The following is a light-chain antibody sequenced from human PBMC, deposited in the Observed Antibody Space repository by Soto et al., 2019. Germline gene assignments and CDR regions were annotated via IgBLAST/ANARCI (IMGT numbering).Light chain of an antibody. V-gene: IGLV2-14*01. Sequence: QSVLTQPASVSGSPGQSIAISCPGTSSDVGGYNSVSWYQQYPGKAPKLMIHDVSNRPSGVSNRFSGSKSGNTASLTISGLQAEDEADYYCSSFTTSTSYVFGSGTKLTVL. CDR1: SSDVGGYNS. CDR2: DVS. CDR3: SSFTTSTSYV. J-gene: IGLJ1*01.